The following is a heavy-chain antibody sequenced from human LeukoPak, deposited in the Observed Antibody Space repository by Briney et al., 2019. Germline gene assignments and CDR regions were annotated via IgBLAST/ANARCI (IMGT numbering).Heavy chain of an antibody. CDR3: ARGNGYSSGWYGAFYNNGDY. CDR1: GFTFSSYA. Sequence: GGSLRLSCAASGFTFSSYAMSWVRQAPGKGLEGVAVISYDGSNKYYADSVKGRFTISRDNSKNTLYLQMNRLRAEDTAVYYCARGNGYSSGWYGAFYNNGDYWGQGTLVTVSS. J-gene: IGHJ4*02. CDR2: ISYDGSNK. V-gene: IGHV3-30-3*01. D-gene: IGHD6-19*01.